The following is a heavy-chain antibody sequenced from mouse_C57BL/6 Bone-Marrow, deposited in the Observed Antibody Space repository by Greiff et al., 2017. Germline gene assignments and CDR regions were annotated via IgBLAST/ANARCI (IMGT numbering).Heavy chain of an antibody. Sequence: VQLQQSGAELMKPGASVKLSCKATGYTFTSYWIEWVKQRPGHGLEWIGEILPGSGSTNYNEKFKGKATFTADPSSNTAYMQPRSLTTEDSAIYYCARDYGSSYSHYYAMDYWGQGTSVTVSS. D-gene: IGHD1-1*01. V-gene: IGHV1-9*01. CDR1: GYTFTSYW. CDR3: ARDYGSSYSHYYAMDY. CDR2: ILPGSGST. J-gene: IGHJ4*01.